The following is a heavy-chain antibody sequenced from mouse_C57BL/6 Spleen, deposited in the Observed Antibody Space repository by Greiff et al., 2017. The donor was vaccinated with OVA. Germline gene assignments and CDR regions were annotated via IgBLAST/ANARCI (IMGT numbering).Heavy chain of an antibody. Sequence: VHVKQSGPELVKPGASVKISCKASGYSFTDYNMNWVKQSNGKSLEWIGVINPNYGTTSYNQKFKGKATLTVDQSSSTAYMQLNSLTSEDSAVYYCARVWDGEYYFDYWGQGTTLTVSS. CDR3: ARVWDGEYYFDY. D-gene: IGHD2-10*02. CDR2: INPNYGTT. V-gene: IGHV1-39*01. CDR1: GYSFTDYN. J-gene: IGHJ2*01.